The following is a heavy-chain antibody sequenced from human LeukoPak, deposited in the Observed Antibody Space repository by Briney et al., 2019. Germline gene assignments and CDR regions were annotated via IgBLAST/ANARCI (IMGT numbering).Heavy chain of an antibody. Sequence: PSETLSLTCTVSGGSISSYYWSWIRQPPGKGLEWIGYIYYSGSTNYNPSLKSRVTISVDTSKNQFSLKLSSVTAADTAVYYCARDRKLSGSFDYWGQGTLVTVSS. D-gene: IGHD1-26*01. V-gene: IGHV4-59*12. CDR2: IYYSGST. J-gene: IGHJ4*02. CDR3: ARDRKLSGSFDY. CDR1: GGSISSYY.